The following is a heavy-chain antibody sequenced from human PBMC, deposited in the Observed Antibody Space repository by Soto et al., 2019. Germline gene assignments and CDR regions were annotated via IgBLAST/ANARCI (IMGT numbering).Heavy chain of an antibody. Sequence: QVQLVQSGAEVKKPGSSVKVSCKASGGTFSSYAISWVRQAPGQGLEWMGGIIPIFGTANYAQKFQGRVTTTADESTSTAYMELSSLRSEDTAVYYCARVAYYDILTGYSPFDYWGQGTLVTVSS. V-gene: IGHV1-69*12. J-gene: IGHJ4*02. D-gene: IGHD3-9*01. CDR1: GGTFSSYA. CDR2: IIPIFGTA. CDR3: ARVAYYDILTGYSPFDY.